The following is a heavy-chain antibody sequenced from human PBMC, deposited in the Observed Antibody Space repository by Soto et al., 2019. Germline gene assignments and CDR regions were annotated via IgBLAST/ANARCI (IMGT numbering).Heavy chain of an antibody. Sequence: QLQLQESGPGLVKPSETLSLTCTVSGGSISSSSYYWGWIRQPPGKGLEWIGTFYYGGNTYYNPSLKSRVTLSVDTSHNHFSLKLTSVTAAHSAVYYCAGPAYGDLALDYWGPGTLVTVSS. D-gene: IGHD4-17*01. CDR2: FYYGGNT. CDR1: GGSISSSSYY. V-gene: IGHV4-39*02. CDR3: AGPAYGDLALDY. J-gene: IGHJ4*02.